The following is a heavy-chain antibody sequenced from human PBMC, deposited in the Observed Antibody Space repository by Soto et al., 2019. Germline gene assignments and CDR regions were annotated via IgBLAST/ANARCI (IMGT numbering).Heavy chain of an antibody. CDR3: AKGHSSYYYDSSGELDY. CDR1: GFTFSSYA. J-gene: IGHJ4*02. D-gene: IGHD3-22*01. V-gene: IGHV3-23*01. CDR2: ISGSGGST. Sequence: GGSLRLSCAASGFTFSSYAMSWVRQAPGKGLEWVSAISGSGGSTYYADSVKGRFTISRDKSKNTLYLQMNSLRAEDTAVYYCAKGHSSYYYDSSGELDYWGQGTLVTVSS.